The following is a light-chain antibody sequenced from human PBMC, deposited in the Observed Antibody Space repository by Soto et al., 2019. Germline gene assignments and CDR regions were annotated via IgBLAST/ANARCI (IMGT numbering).Light chain of an antibody. CDR2: DVS. CDR1: SSDVGGYNY. V-gene: IGLV2-14*01. Sequence: QSVLTQPASVSGCPGQSITISCTGTSSDVGGYNYVSWYQQHPGKAPKLMIYDVSNRPSGVSNRFSGSKSGNTASLTISGLQAEDEADYYCRSYTSSSTSYVFGTGTKVTVL. CDR3: RSYTSSSTSYV. J-gene: IGLJ1*01.